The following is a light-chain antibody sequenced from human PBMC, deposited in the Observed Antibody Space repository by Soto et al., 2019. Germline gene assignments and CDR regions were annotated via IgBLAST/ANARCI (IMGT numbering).Light chain of an antibody. CDR2: KAS. V-gene: IGKV1-5*03. CDR3: QQYNSS. Sequence: DIQMTQSPSTLSASVGDRVTITCRASQSINNWLAWYQQKPGKAPKLLIYKASNLESGVPSRFSGSGSGTEFTLTISSLQPDYFATYYCQQYNSSFGQGTKLEIK. J-gene: IGKJ2*01. CDR1: QSINNW.